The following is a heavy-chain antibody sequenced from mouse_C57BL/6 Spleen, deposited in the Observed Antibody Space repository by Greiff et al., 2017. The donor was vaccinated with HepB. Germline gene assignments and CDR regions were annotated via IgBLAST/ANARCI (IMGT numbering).Heavy chain of an antibody. Sequence: VKLVESGAELARPGASVKLSCKASGYTFTSYGISWVKQRTGQGLEWIGEIYPRSGNTYYNEKFKGKATLTADKSSSTAYMELRSLTSEDSAVYFCARGKDYDGDYYAMDYWGQGTSVTVSS. CDR2: IYPRSGNT. CDR1: GYTFTSYG. D-gene: IGHD2-4*01. J-gene: IGHJ4*01. V-gene: IGHV1-81*01. CDR3: ARGKDYDGDYYAMDY.